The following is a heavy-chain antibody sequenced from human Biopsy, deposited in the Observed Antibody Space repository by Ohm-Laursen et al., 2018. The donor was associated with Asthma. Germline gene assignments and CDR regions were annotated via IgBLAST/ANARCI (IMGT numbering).Heavy chain of an antibody. J-gene: IGHJ3*02. Sequence: RSPRLSCAASGFSFSNFAIHWVRQAPGKGLEWVGVISKDASTQDYADSVKGRFTMARDNSKNTLDLQTNSLRAEDTAVYYCAKERYYDFWSGYPIWGQGTMVTVSS. CDR3: AKERYYDFWSGYPI. CDR1: GFSFSNFA. V-gene: IGHV3-30*18. CDR2: ISKDASTQ. D-gene: IGHD3-3*01.